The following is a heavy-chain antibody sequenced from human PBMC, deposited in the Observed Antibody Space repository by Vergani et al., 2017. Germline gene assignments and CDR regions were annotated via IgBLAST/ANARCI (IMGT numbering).Heavy chain of an antibody. CDR3: ARDPRGYGGDPEDYYYGMDV. J-gene: IGHJ6*02. Sequence: QVQLVQSGAEVKKPGSSVKVSCKASGATFRSNTISWVRQVPGQGLEWMGRTIPVLGKTKYAQDFQGRLTITADTSTSTAYMELTCLRSQDTAVYYCARDPRGYGGDPEDYYYGMDVWGQGTTVTVSS. V-gene: IGHV1-69*08. CDR2: TIPVLGKT. CDR1: GATFRSNT. D-gene: IGHD2-21*02.